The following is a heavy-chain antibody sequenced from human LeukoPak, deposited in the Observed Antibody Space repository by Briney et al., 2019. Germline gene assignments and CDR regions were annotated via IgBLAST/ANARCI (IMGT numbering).Heavy chain of an antibody. Sequence: SQTLSLTCAISGDSVSSNSAAWNWIRQSPSRGLEWLGRTYYRSKWYNDYAVSVKSRITINPDTSKNQFSLQLNSATPEDTAVYYCARVPGRQKYNWFDPWGQGTLVTVSS. V-gene: IGHV6-1*01. CDR3: ARVPGRQKYNWFDP. CDR1: GDSVSSNSAA. J-gene: IGHJ5*02. CDR2: TYYRSKWYN.